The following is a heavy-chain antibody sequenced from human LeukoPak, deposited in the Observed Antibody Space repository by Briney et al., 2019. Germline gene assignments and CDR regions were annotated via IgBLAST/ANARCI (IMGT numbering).Heavy chain of an antibody. CDR2: IWYDGSNK. J-gene: IGHJ4*02. Sequence: GGSLRLSCAASGFTFSSYGMHWVRQAPGKGLEWVAVIWYDGSNKYYADSVKGRSTISRDNSKNTLYLQMNSLRAEDTAVYYCARDAGYCSGGSCYPGQFDYWGQGTLVTVSS. D-gene: IGHD2-15*01. V-gene: IGHV3-33*01. CDR1: GFTFSSYG. CDR3: ARDAGYCSGGSCYPGQFDY.